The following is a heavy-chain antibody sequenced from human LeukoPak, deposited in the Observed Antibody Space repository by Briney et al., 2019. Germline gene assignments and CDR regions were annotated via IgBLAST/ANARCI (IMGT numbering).Heavy chain of an antibody. V-gene: IGHV1-2*02. CDR2: INPNSDDT. D-gene: IGHD2-2*01. CDR3: ARARYSTRWQSDFDY. J-gene: IGHJ4*02. Sequence: GASVKVSCKASGYTFTGYYMHWVRQAPGQGLEWMGWINPNSDDTNYAQKFQGRVTMTRDTSISTAYMELSSLRSDDTAVYYCARARYSTRWQSDFDYWGQGTLVTVSS. CDR1: GYTFTGYY.